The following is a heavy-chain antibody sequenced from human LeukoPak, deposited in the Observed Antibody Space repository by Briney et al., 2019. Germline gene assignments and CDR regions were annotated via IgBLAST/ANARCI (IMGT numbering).Heavy chain of an antibody. CDR3: ARQRREDRRFGSKDFDY. J-gene: IGHJ4*02. Sequence: ASVKVSCKASGYTFTNYGVSWVREAPGQGLVWVGWISGYNGYTNYAQKFQFRVTMTTDTSTSTAYMELRSLTSDDTAVYYCARQRREDRRFGSKDFDYWGQGTLVTVSS. V-gene: IGHV1-18*01. D-gene: IGHD1-26*01. CDR1: GYTFTNYG. CDR2: ISGYNGYT.